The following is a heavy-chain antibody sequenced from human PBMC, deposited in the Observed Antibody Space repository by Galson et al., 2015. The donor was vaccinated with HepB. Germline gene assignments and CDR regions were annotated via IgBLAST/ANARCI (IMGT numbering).Heavy chain of an antibody. J-gene: IGHJ6*02. D-gene: IGHD5-12*01. CDR3: ARGVPSLGIYSAELGYYYGMDV. CDR1: GFTFSSYA. V-gene: IGHV3-30-3*01. Sequence: SLRLSCAASGFTFSSYAMHWVRQAPGKGLEWVAVISYDGSNKYYADSVKGRFTISRDNSKNTLYLQMNSLRAEDTAVYYCARGVPSLGIYSAELGYYYGMDVWGQGTTVTVSS. CDR2: ISYDGSNK.